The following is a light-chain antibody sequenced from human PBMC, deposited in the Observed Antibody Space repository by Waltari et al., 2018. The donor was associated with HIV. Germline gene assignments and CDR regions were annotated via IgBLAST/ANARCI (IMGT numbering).Light chain of an antibody. Sequence: QLTQSPSSLSASLGDKVTITCRASQTIKTFLNWYQLRPGNAPRLLIYGVSGLPTGVPSRFTGGGSGADFTLTINNLQPEDFASYFCQQTYSVSITFGPGTRVEI. CDR2: GVS. CDR1: QTIKTF. J-gene: IGKJ5*01. CDR3: QQTYSVSIT. V-gene: IGKV1-39*01.